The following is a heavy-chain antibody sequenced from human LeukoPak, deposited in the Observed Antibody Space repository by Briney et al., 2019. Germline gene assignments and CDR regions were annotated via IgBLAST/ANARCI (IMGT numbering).Heavy chain of an antibody. J-gene: IGHJ4*02. CDR3: ASGPYPAAGTDHQFDY. V-gene: IGHV4-59*01. CDR1: GASISSYY. CDR2: IFYSGST. Sequence: PSETLCLTCTVSGASISSYYWSWIRQPPGKGLEWIGYIFYSGSTNYNPSLKSRVTISVDTSKNQFSLKLSSMTAADTAVYYCASGPYPAAGTDHQFDYWGQGTLVTVSS. D-gene: IGHD6-13*01.